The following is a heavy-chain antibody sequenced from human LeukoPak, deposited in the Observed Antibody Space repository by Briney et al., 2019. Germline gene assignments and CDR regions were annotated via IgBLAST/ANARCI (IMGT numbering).Heavy chain of an antibody. Sequence: GRSLRLSCAASGFTFSSYGMHWVRQAPGKGLEWVAVISYDGSNKYCADSVKGRFTISRDNSKNTLYLQMNSLRAEDTAVYYCAKDRFDPWGQGTLVTVSS. CDR2: ISYDGSNK. V-gene: IGHV3-30*18. CDR3: AKDRFDP. CDR1: GFTFSSYG. J-gene: IGHJ5*02.